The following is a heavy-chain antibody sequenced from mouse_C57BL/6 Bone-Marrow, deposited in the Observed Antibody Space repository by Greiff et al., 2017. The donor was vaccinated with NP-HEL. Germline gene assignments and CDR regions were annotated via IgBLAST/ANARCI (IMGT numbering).Heavy chain of an antibody. Sequence: VQLQQSGAELVQPGASVKLSCTASGFNIKDYYMHWVKQRTEQGLEWIGRIDPEAGATTYAPKFQGKATIPADTSSNTAYLQLSSLTSEDTAVYYCAGGPGTDYWGQGTTLTVSS. D-gene: IGHD4-1*01. CDR2: IDPEAGAT. J-gene: IGHJ2*01. CDR1: GFNIKDYY. V-gene: IGHV14-2*01. CDR3: AGGPGTDY.